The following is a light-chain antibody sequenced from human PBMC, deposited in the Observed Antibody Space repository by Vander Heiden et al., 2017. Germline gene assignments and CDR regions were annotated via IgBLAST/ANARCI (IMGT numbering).Light chain of an antibody. CDR1: QSISSN. Sequence: DIQMTQSPSTLSASVGDRVTITCRASQSISSNLNWYQQKPGKAPKLLIYAASTLTTGVPSRFSGSGSGTEFTLTISSLQPEDFATYYCQQYYSTPPYTFGQGTKLEIK. J-gene: IGKJ2*01. V-gene: IGKV1-39*01. CDR2: AAS. CDR3: QQYYSTPPYT.